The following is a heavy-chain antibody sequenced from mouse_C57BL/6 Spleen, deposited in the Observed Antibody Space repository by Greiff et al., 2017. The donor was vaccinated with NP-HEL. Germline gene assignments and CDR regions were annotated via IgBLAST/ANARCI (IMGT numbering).Heavy chain of an antibody. V-gene: IGHV1-69*01. Sequence: QVQLQQPGAELVMPGASVKLSCKASGYTFTSYWMHWVKQRPGQGLEWIGEIDPSDSYTNYNQKFKGKSTLTVDKSSSTAYMQLSSLTSEDSAVYYCARRGPYSNYEAWFAYWGQGTLVTVSA. CDR1: GYTFTSYW. CDR2: IDPSDSYT. CDR3: ARRGPYSNYEAWFAY. J-gene: IGHJ3*01. D-gene: IGHD2-5*01.